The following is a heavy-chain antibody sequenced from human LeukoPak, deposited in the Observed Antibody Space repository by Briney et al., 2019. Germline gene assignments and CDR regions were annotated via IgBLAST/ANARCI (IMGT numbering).Heavy chain of an antibody. V-gene: IGHV3-23*01. D-gene: IGHD1-7*01. CDR1: TFTLSSRA. CDR3: AKPNWNYRGDWYDP. Sequence: GGSLRLSCAASTFTLSSRAMSWVRQAPGKGREGVSSITGSGDNTNYAESVRGRFTISRDNSKNTIYLQMNSLRGEDTAVYYCAKPNWNYRGDWYDPWGQGTLVTVSS. CDR2: ITGSGDNT. J-gene: IGHJ5*02.